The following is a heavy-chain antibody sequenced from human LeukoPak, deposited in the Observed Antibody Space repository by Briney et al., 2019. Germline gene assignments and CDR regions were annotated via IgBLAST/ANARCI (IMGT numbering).Heavy chain of an antibody. CDR3: AREPPYDSSESTNAFYI. J-gene: IGHJ3*02. Sequence: ASVKVSCKASGYTFTSYYMHWVRQAPGQGLEWMGIINPSGGSTSYAQKFQGRVTMTRDTSTSTVYMELSSLRSEDTAVYYCAREPPYDSSESTNAFYIWGEGTMVTVSS. D-gene: IGHD3-22*01. V-gene: IGHV1-46*03. CDR1: GYTFTSYY. CDR2: INPSGGST.